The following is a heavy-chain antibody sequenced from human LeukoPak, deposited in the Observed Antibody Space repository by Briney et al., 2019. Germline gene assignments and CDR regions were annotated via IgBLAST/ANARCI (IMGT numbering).Heavy chain of an antibody. D-gene: IGHD2-2*01. J-gene: IGHJ4*02. Sequence: SETLSLTCAVYGGSFSGYYWSWIRQPPGKGLEWIGEINHSGSTNYNPSLKSRVTISVDTSKNQFSLKLSSVTAADTAVYYCARADCSSTSCYEGPGFDYWGQGTLVTVSS. CDR1: GGSFSGYY. V-gene: IGHV4-34*01. CDR3: ARADCSSTSCYEGPGFDY. CDR2: INHSGST.